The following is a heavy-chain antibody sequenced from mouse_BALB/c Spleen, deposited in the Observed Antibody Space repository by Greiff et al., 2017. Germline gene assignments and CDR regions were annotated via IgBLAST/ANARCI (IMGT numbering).Heavy chain of an antibody. CDR3: ARHPADY. J-gene: IGHJ2*01. CDR1: GFTFSSYY. V-gene: IGHV5-6-2*01. Sequence: DVQLQESGGGLVKLGGSLKLSCAASGFTFSSYYMSWVRQTPEKRLELVAAINSNGGSTYYPDTVKGRFTISRDNAKNTLYLQMSSLKSEDTALYYCARHPADYWGQGTTLTVSS. CDR2: INSNGGST.